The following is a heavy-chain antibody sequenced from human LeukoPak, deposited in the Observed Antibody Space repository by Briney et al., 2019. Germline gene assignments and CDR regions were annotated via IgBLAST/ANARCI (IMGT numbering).Heavy chain of an antibody. CDR3: ARASVYSSSWPNWFDP. D-gene: IGHD6-13*01. V-gene: IGHV3-11*06. CDR1: GFTFSDYY. Sequence: GGSLRLSCAASGFTFSDYYMSWIRQAPGKGLEWVSSISSSSSYIYYADSVKGRFTISRDNAKNSLYLQMNSLRAEDTAVYYCARASVYSSSWPNWFDPWGQGTLVTVSS. CDR2: ISSSSSYI. J-gene: IGHJ5*02.